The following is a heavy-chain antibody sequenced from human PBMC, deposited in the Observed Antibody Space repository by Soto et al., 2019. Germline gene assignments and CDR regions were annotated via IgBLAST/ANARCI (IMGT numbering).Heavy chain of an antibody. Sequence: PGGSLRLSCAASGFTFSSYSMNWVRQAPGKGLEWVSSISSSSSYIYYADSVKGRFTISRDNAKNSLYLQMNSLRAEDTAVYYCAKYYYDSSGYYYLFGLFDYWGQGTLVTVSS. J-gene: IGHJ4*02. D-gene: IGHD3-22*01. CDR1: GFTFSSYS. CDR3: AKYYYDSSGYYYLFGLFDY. CDR2: ISSSSSYI. V-gene: IGHV3-21*04.